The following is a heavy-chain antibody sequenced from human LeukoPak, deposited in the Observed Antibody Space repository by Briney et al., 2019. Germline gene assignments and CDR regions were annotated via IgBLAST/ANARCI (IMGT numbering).Heavy chain of an antibody. V-gene: IGHV4-4*07. CDR2: IYSSGST. CDR1: GGSISSYY. D-gene: IGHD4/OR15-4a*01. Sequence: KSSETLSLTGSVSGGSISSYYWTWIRQPAGKGLEWIGRIYSSGSTNYNPSLKSRVTVSVDTSENQFSLKLNSVTAADTAIYYCARGTMAAGFDPWGQGTLVTVSS. J-gene: IGHJ5*02. CDR3: ARGTMAAGFDP.